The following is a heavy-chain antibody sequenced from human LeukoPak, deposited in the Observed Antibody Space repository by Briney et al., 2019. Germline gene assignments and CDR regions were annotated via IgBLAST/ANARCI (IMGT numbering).Heavy chain of an antibody. CDR3: ARDFRRIPFDY. V-gene: IGHV3-23*01. D-gene: IGHD2-2*02. J-gene: IGHJ4*02. CDR2: ISSTGGTT. Sequence: GGSLRLSCAASGFTFSSYWMSWVRQAPGKGLEWVSSISSTGGTTYYADSVKGRFTISRDNSKNTLYLQMNSLRAEDTAVYYCARDFRRIPFDYWGQGTLVTVSS. CDR1: GFTFSSYW.